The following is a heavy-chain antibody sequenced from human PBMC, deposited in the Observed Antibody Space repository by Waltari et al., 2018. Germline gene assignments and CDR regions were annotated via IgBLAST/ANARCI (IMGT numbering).Heavy chain of an antibody. CDR3: ARSVYGDYGGRFFDY. V-gene: IGHV4-30-4*08. CDR2: IYYYGTT. Sequence: QVQLEESGPGLVNPSQTLSLTCSVSGGSIISVDYYWTWIRQSPRKGMEGIGHIYYYGTTSYNPSLMGRTSISLDTSKTHFSLKLSSVAAADAALYYCARSVYGDYGGRFFDYWGQGILVTVSS. D-gene: IGHD4-17*01. CDR1: GGSIISVDYY. J-gene: IGHJ4*02.